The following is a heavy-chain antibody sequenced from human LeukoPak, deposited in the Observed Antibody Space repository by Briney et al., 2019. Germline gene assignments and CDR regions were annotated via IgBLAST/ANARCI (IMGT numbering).Heavy chain of an antibody. CDR2: INAGNGNT. J-gene: IGHJ4*02. V-gene: IGHV1-3*01. CDR3: ARSYSSGWYKFDY. Sequence: ASVKVSCKASGYTFTSYAMHWVRQAPGQRLERMGWINAGNGNTKYSQKFQGRVTITRDTSASTAYMELSSLRSEDTAVYYCARSYSSGWYKFDYWGQGTLVTVSS. D-gene: IGHD6-19*01. CDR1: GYTFTSYA.